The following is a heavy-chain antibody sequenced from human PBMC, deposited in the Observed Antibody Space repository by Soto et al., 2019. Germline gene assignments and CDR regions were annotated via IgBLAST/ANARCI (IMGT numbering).Heavy chain of an antibody. CDR3: ARLQAAVPHY. D-gene: IGHD6-13*01. CDR2: IFYDGYT. J-gene: IGHJ4*02. V-gene: IGHV4-39*01. CDR1: GDSISGSPYF. Sequence: QVQLQESGPGLVMPSDTLSLTCTVSGDSISGSPYFWGWIRQPPGKRLEWIGSIFYDGYTLYTPSLKSRVTISVDTSKNQFSLKLTSVAAADTAIYFCARLQAAVPHYWGQGILVTVSS.